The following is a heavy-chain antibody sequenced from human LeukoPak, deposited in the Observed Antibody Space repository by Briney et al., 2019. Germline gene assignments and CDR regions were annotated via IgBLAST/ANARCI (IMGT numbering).Heavy chain of an antibody. CDR3: ARHVKGLGLDS. CDR1: GGSISTYY. Sequence: SETLSLTCTVPGGSISTYYWSWIRQPAGKGLEWIGRIYSDGSSNYNPSLKSRVTMSVDTSTNQFSLKLTSVTAADTAIYYCARHVKGLGLDSWGQGTLVSVSS. D-gene: IGHD6-19*01. CDR2: IYSDGSS. J-gene: IGHJ4*02. V-gene: IGHV4-4*07.